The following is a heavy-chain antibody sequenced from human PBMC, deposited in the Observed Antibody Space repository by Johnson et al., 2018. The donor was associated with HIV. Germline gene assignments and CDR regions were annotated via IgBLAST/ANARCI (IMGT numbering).Heavy chain of an antibody. CDR3: AKERAYIRTFDI. D-gene: IGHD5-18*01. V-gene: IGHV3-30*04. CDR1: GFTFSSYA. J-gene: IGHJ3*02. CDR2: ISFDGSNK. Sequence: QMQLVESGGGVVQPGRSLRLSCAASGFTFSSYAMHWVRQAPGKGLEWVAVISFDGSNKYYADSVKGRFTISRDNSKNTLYLQMNSLRAEDTAVYYCAKERAYIRTFDIWGQGTLVTVSS.